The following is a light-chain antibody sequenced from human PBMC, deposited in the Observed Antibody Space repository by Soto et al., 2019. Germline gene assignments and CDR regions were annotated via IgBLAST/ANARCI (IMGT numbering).Light chain of an antibody. J-gene: IGLJ3*02. CDR3: SSYGGNDWV. V-gene: IGLV1-47*02. Sequence: QSVLTQPPSASGTPGQRVTISCSGSSSNIGSNYVYWYQQLPGTAPKLLIFSNNQRPSGVPDRFSGSKSGNTASLTVSGLQAEDEADYHCSSYGGNDWVFGGGTQLTVL. CDR2: SNN. CDR1: SSNIGSNY.